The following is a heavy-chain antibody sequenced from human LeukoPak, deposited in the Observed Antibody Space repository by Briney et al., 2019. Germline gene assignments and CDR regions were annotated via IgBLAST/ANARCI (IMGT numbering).Heavy chain of an antibody. J-gene: IGHJ1*01. CDR1: GYTFTSYG. CDR2: INAGNGNT. D-gene: IGHD2-2*01. V-gene: IGHV1-18*01. Sequence: ASVKVSCKASGYTFTSYGISWVRQAPGQRLEWMGWINAGNGNTNYAQKLQGRVTMTTDTSTSTAYMELRSLRSDDTAVYYCARDAQLLPEYFQHWGQGTLVTVSS. CDR3: ARDAQLLPEYFQH.